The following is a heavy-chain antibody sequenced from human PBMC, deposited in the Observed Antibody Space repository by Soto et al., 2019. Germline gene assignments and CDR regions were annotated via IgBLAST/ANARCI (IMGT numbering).Heavy chain of an antibody. D-gene: IGHD6-13*01. Sequence: QVQLVQSGAEVKKPGSSVKVSRKASGGTFSSYTISWVRQAPGQGLEWMGRIIPILGIANYAQKFQGRVTITADKSTSTAYMELSSLRSEDTAVYYCARGRAAAGIPYYFDYWGQGTLVTVSS. V-gene: IGHV1-69*02. CDR1: GGTFSSYT. CDR2: IIPILGIA. CDR3: ARGRAAAGIPYYFDY. J-gene: IGHJ4*02.